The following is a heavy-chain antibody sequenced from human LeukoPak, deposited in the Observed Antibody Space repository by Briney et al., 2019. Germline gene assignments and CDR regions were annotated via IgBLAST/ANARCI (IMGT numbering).Heavy chain of an antibody. CDR2: INHSGST. Sequence: SETLSLTCAVYGGSFSGYYWGWIRQPPGKGLEWIGEINHSGSTNYNPSLKSRVTISVDTSKNQFSLKLSSVTAADTAVYYCARDDGSSYNFDYWGQGTLVTVSS. D-gene: IGHD2-2*02. J-gene: IGHJ4*02. V-gene: IGHV4-34*01. CDR3: ARDDGSSYNFDY. CDR1: GGSFSGYY.